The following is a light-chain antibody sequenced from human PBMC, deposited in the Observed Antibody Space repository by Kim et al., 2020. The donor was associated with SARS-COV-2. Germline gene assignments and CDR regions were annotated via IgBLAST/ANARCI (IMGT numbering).Light chain of an antibody. CDR3: QKYNAAPWT. J-gene: IGKJ1*01. CDR1: QRISNS. Sequence: ASVGDRVTITCRASQRISNSLAWYQQKPGNVPKVLIYDASALHSGVPSRLSGSGSGTDFTLTISSLQPEDVVTYYCQKYNAAPWTFGQGTTVDIK. CDR2: DAS. V-gene: IGKV1-27*01.